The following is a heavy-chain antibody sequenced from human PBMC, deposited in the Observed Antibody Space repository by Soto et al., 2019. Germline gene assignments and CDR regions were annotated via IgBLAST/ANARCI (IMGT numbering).Heavy chain of an antibody. CDR3: ARESGGATATLDYYYFYMDV. CDR1: GDRFTDYY. V-gene: IGHV1-2*04. D-gene: IGHD5-12*01. CDR2: INPNSGVT. J-gene: IGHJ6*03. Sequence: ASVKVSCKASGDRFTDYYMHWVQQAPGQGLEWMGWINPNSGVTKYAQKFQGWVTMTRDTSIRTVYMQLSRLRFDDTAIYYCARESGGATATLDYYYFYMDVWSTGTTVTVSS.